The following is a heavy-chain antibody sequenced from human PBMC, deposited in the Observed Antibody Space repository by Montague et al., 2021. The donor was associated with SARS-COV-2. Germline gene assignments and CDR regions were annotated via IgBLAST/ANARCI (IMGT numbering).Heavy chain of an antibody. CDR3: ARRGTPGGMDV. V-gene: IGHV4-31*02. J-gene: IGHJ6*02. Sequence: SGSTYYNPSLKSRLTISVDTSKNQFSLKLSSVTAADTAVYYCARRGTPGGMDVWGQGTTVTVSS. CDR2: SGST. D-gene: IGHD1-1*01.